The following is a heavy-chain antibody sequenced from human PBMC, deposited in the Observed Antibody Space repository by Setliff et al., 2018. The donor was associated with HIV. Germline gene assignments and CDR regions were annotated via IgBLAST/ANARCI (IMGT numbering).Heavy chain of an antibody. CDR2: ISPHSGGT. V-gene: IGHV1-2*02. D-gene: IGHD7-27*01. J-gene: IGHJ4*02. Sequence: ASVKVSCKASGYSFTDYFIHWVRQAPGRGLEWMGWISPHSGGTRTTQSFQGRVTMTRDTSINTAYMELSGLRSDDTAMYYCARQLSNSLDYWGQGTLVTVSS. CDR3: ARQLSNSLDY. CDR1: GYSFTDYF.